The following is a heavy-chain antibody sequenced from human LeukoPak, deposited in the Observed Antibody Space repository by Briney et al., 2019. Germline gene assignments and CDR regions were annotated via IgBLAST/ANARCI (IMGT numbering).Heavy chain of an antibody. CDR3: ARDSLGDPTYYFDY. CDR2: ISYDGSNK. CDR1: GFTFSSYA. J-gene: IGHJ4*02. Sequence: GGSLRLSCAASGFTFSSYAMHWVRQAPGKGLEWVAVISYDGSNKYYAGSVKGRFTISRDNSKNTLYLQMNSLRAEDTAVYYCARDSLGDPTYYFDYWGQGTLVTVSS. D-gene: IGHD3-10*01. V-gene: IGHV3-30*04.